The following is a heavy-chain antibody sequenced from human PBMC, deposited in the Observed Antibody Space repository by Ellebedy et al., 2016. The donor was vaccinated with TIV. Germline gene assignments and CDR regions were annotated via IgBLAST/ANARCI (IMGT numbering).Heavy chain of an antibody. CDR3: ARGPYSYYYYYYMDV. Sequence: ASVKVSCXASGYTFTSYGISWVRQAPGQGLEWMGWISAYNGNTNYAQKLQGRVTMTRNTSISTAYMELSSLRSEDTAVYYCARGPYSYYYYYYMDVWGKGTTVTVSS. V-gene: IGHV1-18*01. CDR2: ISAYNGNT. CDR1: GYTFTSYG. D-gene: IGHD2-15*01. J-gene: IGHJ6*03.